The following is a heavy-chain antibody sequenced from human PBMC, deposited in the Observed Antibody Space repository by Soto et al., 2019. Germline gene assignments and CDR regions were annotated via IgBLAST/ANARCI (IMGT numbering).Heavy chain of an antibody. CDR1: GGSISSYY. CDR3: ARRYCSSTRCAFDAFEI. D-gene: IGHD2-2*01. V-gene: IGHV4-59*08. CDR2: IYYSGST. J-gene: IGHJ3*02. Sequence: PSETLSLTCTVSGGSISSYYWSWIRQPPGKGLEWIGYIYYSGSTNYNPSLKSRVTISVDTSKNQLSLKLSSVTAADTAVYYCARRYCSSTRCAFDAFEIWGQGTMLPVSS.